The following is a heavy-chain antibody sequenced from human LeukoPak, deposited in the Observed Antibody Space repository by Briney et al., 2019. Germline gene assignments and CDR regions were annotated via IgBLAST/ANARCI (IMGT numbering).Heavy chain of an antibody. CDR2: ISYDGSNK. CDR1: GFTFSRYG. D-gene: IGHD3-22*01. Sequence: GGSLRLSCAASGFTFSRYGMHWVRQAPGKGLEWVAVISYDGSNKYYADSVKGRFTISRDNSKNTLYLQMSSLRAEDTAVYYCAKDITMIVDFDYWGQGALVTVSS. J-gene: IGHJ4*02. CDR3: AKDITMIVDFDY. V-gene: IGHV3-30*18.